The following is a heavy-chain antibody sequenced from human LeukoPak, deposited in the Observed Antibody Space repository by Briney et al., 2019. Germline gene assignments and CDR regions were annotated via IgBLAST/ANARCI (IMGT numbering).Heavy chain of an antibody. CDR1: GFTFSSYG. D-gene: IGHD3-22*01. V-gene: IGHV3-30*18. Sequence: PGRSLRLSCAASGFTFSSYGMHWVRQAPGKGLEWVAVISYDGSSKYYADSVKGRFTISRDNSKNTLYLQMNSLRAEDTAVYYCAKDLRRGYGSHGMDVWGQGTTVTVSS. CDR3: AKDLRRGYGSHGMDV. J-gene: IGHJ6*02. CDR2: ISYDGSSK.